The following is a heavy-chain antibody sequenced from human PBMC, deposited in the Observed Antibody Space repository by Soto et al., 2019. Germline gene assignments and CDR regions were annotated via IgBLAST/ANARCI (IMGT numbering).Heavy chain of an antibody. Sequence: TPGKGLEWIGYFYYSGSTKYNTSLKSRVTILEDTSKNQFSLKLNSVTAADTAFFFSSKRRHTRLAPGLGIPAEPLSDL. J-gene: IGHJ2*01. CDR2: FYYSGST. CDR3: SKRRHTRLAPGLGIPAEPLSDL. D-gene: IGHD3-9*01. V-gene: IGHV4-59*03.